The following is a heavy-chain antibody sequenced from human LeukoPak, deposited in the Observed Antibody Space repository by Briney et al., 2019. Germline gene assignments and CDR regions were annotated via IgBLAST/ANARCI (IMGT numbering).Heavy chain of an antibody. D-gene: IGHD4-17*01. CDR3: AREDYGDLTFDY. CDR1: GFTFSSYW. V-gene: IGHV3-74*01. Sequence: PGGSLRLSCAASGFTFSSYWMHWVRQAPGKGLVWVSRINSDGSSTSYADSVKGRFTISRDNAKNTLYLQMNSLRAEDTAVYYCAREDYGDLTFDYWGQGTLVTVSS. CDR2: INSDGSST. J-gene: IGHJ4*02.